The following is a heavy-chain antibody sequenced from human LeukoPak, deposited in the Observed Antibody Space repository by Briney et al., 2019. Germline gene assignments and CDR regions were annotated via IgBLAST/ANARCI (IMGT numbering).Heavy chain of an antibody. V-gene: IGHV4-61*02. CDR2: IYTSGST. CDR1: GGSISSGSYY. CDR3: ARSYYYDSSGYFDY. Sequence: PSETLSLTCTVSGGSISSGSYYWSWIRQPAGKGLEWIGRIYTSGSTNYNPSLKSRVTISVDTSKNQFSLKLSSVTAADTAVYYCARSYYYDSSGYFDYWGQGTLVTVSS. D-gene: IGHD3-22*01. J-gene: IGHJ4*02.